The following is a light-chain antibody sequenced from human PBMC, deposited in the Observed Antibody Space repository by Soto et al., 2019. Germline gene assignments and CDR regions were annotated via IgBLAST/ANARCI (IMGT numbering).Light chain of an antibody. CDR1: QSVSRN. J-gene: IGKJ1*01. CDR2: DAS. Sequence: EIVMTQSPATLSVSPGERATLSCRASQSVSRNVAWYQQKPGQAPRLLIHDASTRATGISVRFSGSGSGTDITLIICSLQSEDFALYYCQQYNNWLWTFAQGTKVEIK. CDR3: QQYNNWLWT. V-gene: IGKV3-15*01.